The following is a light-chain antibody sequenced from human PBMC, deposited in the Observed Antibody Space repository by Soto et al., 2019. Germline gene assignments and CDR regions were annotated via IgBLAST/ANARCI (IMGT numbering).Light chain of an antibody. CDR2: DAS. CDR1: QSITGW. Sequence: DIQRTQSPSTLSASVGHRVTLACRASQSITGWLAWYQQKPGKAPKLLIYDASSLESGVPSRFSGSGSGTEFTLTISSLQPDDFATYYCQQYNSYPWTFGQGTKVDIK. V-gene: IGKV1-5*01. J-gene: IGKJ1*01. CDR3: QQYNSYPWT.